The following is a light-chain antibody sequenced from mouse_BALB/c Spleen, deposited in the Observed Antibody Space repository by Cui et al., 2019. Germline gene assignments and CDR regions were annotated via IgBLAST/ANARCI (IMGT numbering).Light chain of an antibody. Sequence: EYVLTQSPAIMSASPGEKVTMTCRASSSVSSSYLHWYQQKSGASPKLWIYSTSNLASGVPARFSGSGSGTSYSLTISSVEAEDAATYYCQQYSGYPLTFGSGTKLEIK. V-gene: IGKV4-57-1*01. J-gene: IGKJ4*01. CDR2: STS. CDR3: QQYSGYPLT. CDR1: SSVSSSY.